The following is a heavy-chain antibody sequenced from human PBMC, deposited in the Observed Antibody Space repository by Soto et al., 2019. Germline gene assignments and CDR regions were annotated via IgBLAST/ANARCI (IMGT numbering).Heavy chain of an antibody. V-gene: IGHV3-23*01. CDR2: ISGSGGST. CDR1: GVTLSSYS. D-gene: IGHD2-2*01. CDR3: AKSRPDLYYFDY. J-gene: IGHJ4*02. Sequence: GGSLRRSCAASGVTLSSYSMSWVRQAPGKGLEWVSAISGSGGSTYYADSVKGRFTISRDNSKNTLYLQMNSLRAEDTAVYYCAKSRPDLYYFDYWGQGTLVTVSS.